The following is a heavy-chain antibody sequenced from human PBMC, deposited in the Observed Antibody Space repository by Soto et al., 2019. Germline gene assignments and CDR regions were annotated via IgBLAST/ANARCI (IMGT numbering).Heavy chain of an antibody. D-gene: IGHD6-19*01. V-gene: IGHV3-23*01. Sequence: PGGSLRLSCAASGFSFSSYAMSWVRQAPGKGLEWVSAFRGDGTGAHYADSVKGRFTISRDNSKNTLYLHMNSLRDEDTAVYYCAREISVAGGHFDYWGQGTLVTVSS. CDR1: GFSFSSYA. J-gene: IGHJ4*02. CDR2: FRGDGTGA. CDR3: AREISVAGGHFDY.